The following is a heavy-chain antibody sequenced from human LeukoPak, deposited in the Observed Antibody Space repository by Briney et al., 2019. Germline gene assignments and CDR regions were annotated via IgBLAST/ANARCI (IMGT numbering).Heavy chain of an antibody. D-gene: IGHD4-17*01. Sequence: SETLSLTCTVSGASISSYYWSWIRQPPGKGPEWIGYIYYSGSTYYNPSLKSRVTISVGTSKNQFSLKLSSVTAADTAVYYCARHSNGDYDRYFDYWGQGTLVTVSS. V-gene: IGHV4-59*08. J-gene: IGHJ4*02. CDR2: IYYSGST. CDR1: GASISSYY. CDR3: ARHSNGDYDRYFDY.